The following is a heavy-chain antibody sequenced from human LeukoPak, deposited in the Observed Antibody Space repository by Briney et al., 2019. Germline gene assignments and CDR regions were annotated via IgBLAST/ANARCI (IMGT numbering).Heavy chain of an antibody. CDR1: GGTFSSYA. CDR3: ARSPRRDGYVGDY. D-gene: IGHD5-24*01. V-gene: IGHV1-69*05. Sequence: SVKVSCKASGGTFSSYAISWVRQAPGQGLEWMGGIIPIFGTANYAQKFKGRVTITTDESTSTAYMELSSLRSEDTAVYYCARSPRRDGYVGDYWGHGTLVTVSS. CDR2: IIPIFGTA. J-gene: IGHJ4*01.